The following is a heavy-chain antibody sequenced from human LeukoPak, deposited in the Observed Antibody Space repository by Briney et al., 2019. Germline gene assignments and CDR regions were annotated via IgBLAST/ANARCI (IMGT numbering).Heavy chain of an antibody. CDR3: ASILTMVRGVPIDY. Sequence: SETLSLTCAVYGGSFSGYYWSWIRQPPGKGLEWIGEINHSGSTNYNPSLKSRVTISVDTSKNQFSLKLSSATAADTAVYYCASILTMVRGVPIDYWGQGTLVTVSS. CDR1: GGSFSGYY. J-gene: IGHJ4*02. V-gene: IGHV4-34*01. D-gene: IGHD3-10*01. CDR2: INHSGST.